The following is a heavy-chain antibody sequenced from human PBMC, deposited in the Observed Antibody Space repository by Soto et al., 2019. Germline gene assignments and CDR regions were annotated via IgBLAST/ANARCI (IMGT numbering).Heavy chain of an antibody. CDR3: ARAAYYDFWSAPYYFFDY. V-gene: IGHV3-66*01. D-gene: IGHD3-3*01. CDR2: IYSGGST. CDR1: GFTVSSNY. J-gene: IGHJ4*02. Sequence: GGSLRLSCAASGFTVSSNYMSWVRQAPGKGLEWVSVIYSGGSTYYADSVKGRFTISRDNSKNTLNLQMNSLRAEDTAVYYCARAAYYDFWSAPYYFFDYWGQGTLVTVSS.